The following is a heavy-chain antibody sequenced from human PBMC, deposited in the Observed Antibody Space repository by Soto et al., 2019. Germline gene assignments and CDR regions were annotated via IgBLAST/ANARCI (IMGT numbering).Heavy chain of an antibody. J-gene: IGHJ4*02. V-gene: IGHV1-18*01. CDR2: ISAYNGNT. CDR1: GYTFTTYG. D-gene: IGHD5-12*01. Sequence: QVQLVQSGAEVKKPGASVKVSCKASGYTFTTYGISWVRQAPGQGLEWMGWISAYNGNTNYAQKLQGRVTMTTDTSTSTGYMELRSLRSDDTAVYYCASQNLVDIMATTNIHYWGQGTLVTVSS. CDR3: ASQNLVDIMATTNIHY.